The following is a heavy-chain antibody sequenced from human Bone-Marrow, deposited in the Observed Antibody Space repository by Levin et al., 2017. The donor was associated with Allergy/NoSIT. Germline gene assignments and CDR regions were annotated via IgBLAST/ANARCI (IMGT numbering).Heavy chain of an antibody. CDR2: ISYDATEK. CDR1: GFGFRNYG. D-gene: IGHD3-10*01. Sequence: RGESLKISCAASGFGFRNYGMNWVRQAPGKGLEWVAVISYDATEKFYSDSVKGRFTISRDNSKDTLYLQMSSLRDDDSAVYYCARDRGKVFGELSDWGPGTLVTVSS. CDR3: ARDRGKVFGELSD. J-gene: IGHJ4*02. V-gene: IGHV3-30*03.